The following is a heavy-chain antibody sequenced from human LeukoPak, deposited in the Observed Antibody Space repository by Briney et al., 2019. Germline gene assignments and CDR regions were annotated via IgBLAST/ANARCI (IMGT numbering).Heavy chain of an antibody. V-gene: IGHV4-59*08. CDR2: IYYSGST. J-gene: IGHJ4*02. Sequence: PSETLSLTCTVSGGSISSYYWSWIRQPPGKGLEWIGYIYYSGSTNYNPSLKSRVTISVDTSKNPFSLKLSSVTAADTAVYYCARGGDTAMDYWGQGTLVTVSS. D-gene: IGHD5-18*01. CDR1: GGSISSYY. CDR3: ARGGDTAMDY.